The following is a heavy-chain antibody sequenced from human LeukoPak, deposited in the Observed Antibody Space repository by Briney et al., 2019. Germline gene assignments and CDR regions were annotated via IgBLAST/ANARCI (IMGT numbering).Heavy chain of an antibody. CDR1: GGSISSSNW. J-gene: IGHJ4*02. CDR2: IYHSGST. V-gene: IGHV4-4*02. D-gene: IGHD3-10*01. Sequence: SGTLSLTCAVSGGSISSSNWWSWVGQPPGKGLEWIGEIYHSGSTNYNPSLKSRVTISVDKSKNQFSLKLSSVTAADTAVYYCARLDPLSGSYADYWGQGTLVTVSS. CDR3: ARLDPLSGSYADY.